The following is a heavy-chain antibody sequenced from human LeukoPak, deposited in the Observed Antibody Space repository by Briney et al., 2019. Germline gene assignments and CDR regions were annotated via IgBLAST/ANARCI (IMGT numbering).Heavy chain of an antibody. CDR2: ISGSDGST. J-gene: IGHJ6*02. V-gene: IGHV3-23*01. D-gene: IGHD1-14*01. CDR3: AKGTGNYYYYGMDV. CDR1: GFTFSSYA. Sequence: GGSLRLSCAASGFTFSSYAMSWVRQAPGKGLEWVSAISGSDGSTYYAGSVKGRFTISRDNSKNTLYLQMNSLRAEDTAVYYCAKGTGNYYYYGMDVWAKGPRSPSP.